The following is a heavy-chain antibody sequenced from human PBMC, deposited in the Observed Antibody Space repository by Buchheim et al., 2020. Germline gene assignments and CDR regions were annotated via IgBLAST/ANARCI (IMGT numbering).Heavy chain of an antibody. Sequence: QVQLQESGPGLVKPSQTLSLTCIVSVGSITSGAYYWSWIRQPPGKGLEWIGYIYYSGSTYYNPSLQSRVTISVDTSKNQFSLKLSSVTAADTAVYYCARDYSGYTYFDYWGLGTL. CDR1: VGSITSGAYY. CDR2: IYYSGST. J-gene: IGHJ4*01. V-gene: IGHV4-30-4*01. D-gene: IGHD5-12*01. CDR3: ARDYSGYTYFDY.